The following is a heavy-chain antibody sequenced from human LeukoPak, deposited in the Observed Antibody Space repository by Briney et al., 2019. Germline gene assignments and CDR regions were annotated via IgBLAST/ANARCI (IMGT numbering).Heavy chain of an antibody. CDR1: GGAIRSHY. V-gene: IGHV4-59*11. CDR3: ARDKKDYYDSSGYYYFAFDI. J-gene: IGHJ3*02. D-gene: IGHD3-22*01. Sequence: VKPSETLSLTCTVSGGAIRSHYWSWIRQPPGKGLEWIGYIYYSWSTNYNPSLKSRVTISVDTSKNQFSLKLSSVTAADTAVYYCARDKKDYYDSSGYYYFAFDIWGQGTMVNVSS. CDR2: IYYSWST.